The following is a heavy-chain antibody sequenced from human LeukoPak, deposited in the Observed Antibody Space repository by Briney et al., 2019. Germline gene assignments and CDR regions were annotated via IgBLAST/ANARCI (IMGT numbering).Heavy chain of an antibody. CDR2: ISGSGGST. D-gene: IGHD3/OR15-3a*01. CDR1: GFTFSSYA. CDR3: ASRRDFIDC. Sequence: GGSLRLSCAASGFTFSSYAMSWVRQAPGKGLEWVSAISGSGGSTYYAATVKGRFIISRDNPKNTLYLQMNGLRAEDTAVYYCASRRDFIDCWGQGTLVTVSS. V-gene: IGHV3-23*01. J-gene: IGHJ4*02.